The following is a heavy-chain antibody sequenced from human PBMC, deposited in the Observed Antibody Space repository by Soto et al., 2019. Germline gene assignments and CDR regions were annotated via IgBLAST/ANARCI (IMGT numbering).Heavy chain of an antibody. J-gene: IGHJ4*02. CDR3: AKAGMITFGGAYYFDY. Sequence: GGSLRLSCAASGFTFSSYAMSWVRQAPGKGLEWVSAISGSGGSTYYADSVKGRFTISRDNSKNTLYLQMNSLRAEDTAVYYCAKAGMITFGGAYYFDYWGQGTLVT. V-gene: IGHV3-23*01. CDR1: GFTFSSYA. D-gene: IGHD3-16*01. CDR2: ISGSGGST.